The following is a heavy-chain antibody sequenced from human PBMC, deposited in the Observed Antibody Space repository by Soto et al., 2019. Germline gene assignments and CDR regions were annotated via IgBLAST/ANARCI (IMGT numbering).Heavy chain of an antibody. V-gene: IGHV4-39*01. Sequence: SETLSLTCTVSGGSINSRGYYWGWIRQPPGKGLERIGSVSYSGSNYYNPSLKSRATISLDTSNNQFSMKLTSVTAADTADFYCARFVFPSAPYSSYYYMYVWGKGTTVTVSS. J-gene: IGHJ6*03. CDR3: ARFVFPSAPYSSYYYMYV. CDR2: VSYSGSN. D-gene: IGHD3-10*01. CDR1: GGSINSRGYY.